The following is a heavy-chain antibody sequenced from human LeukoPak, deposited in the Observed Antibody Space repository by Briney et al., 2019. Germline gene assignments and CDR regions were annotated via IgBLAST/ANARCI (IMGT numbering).Heavy chain of an antibody. J-gene: IGHJ4*02. Sequence: GGSLRLSCAASGFTFSSYAMSWVRQAPGKGLEWVSAISGSGGSTYYADSVKGRFTISRDNAKNSLYLQMNSLRAEDTAVYYCARRKYNWNAIDYWGQGTLVTVSS. CDR1: GFTFSSYA. D-gene: IGHD1-20*01. V-gene: IGHV3-23*01. CDR3: ARRKYNWNAIDY. CDR2: ISGSGGST.